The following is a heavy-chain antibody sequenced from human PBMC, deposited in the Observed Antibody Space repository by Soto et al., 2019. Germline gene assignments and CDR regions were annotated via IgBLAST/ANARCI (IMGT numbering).Heavy chain of an antibody. Sequence: QINLIESGPTLVKPTQTLTLTCTFSGFSLSTSGAAVGWVRQPPGRALAWLALIYWDGDKRYNASLGNRLTITKDTSMNQVGLTLTNVDPADTATYYCAHRATMTIFVLIIDNGIWFDPWGQGTRVIVSS. V-gene: IGHV2-5*02. CDR3: AHRATMTIFVLIIDNGIWFDP. CDR1: GFSLSTSGAA. J-gene: IGHJ5*02. D-gene: IGHD3-3*01. CDR2: IYWDGDK.